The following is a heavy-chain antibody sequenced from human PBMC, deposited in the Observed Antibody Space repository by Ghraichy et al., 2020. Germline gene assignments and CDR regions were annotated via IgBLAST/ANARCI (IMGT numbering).Heavy chain of an antibody. CDR3: ARDQQPPGATVDYYYGMDV. CDR1: GGPISSYY. V-gene: IGHV4-59*01. D-gene: IGHD1-26*01. J-gene: IGHJ6*02. CDR2: IYYSGST. Sequence: SETLSLTCTVSGGPISSYYWSWIRQPPGKGLEWIGYIYYSGSTNYNPSLKGRVTISVDTSKNQFSLKLSPVTAADTAMYYCARDQQPPGATVDYYYGMDVWGQGTTVTVSS.